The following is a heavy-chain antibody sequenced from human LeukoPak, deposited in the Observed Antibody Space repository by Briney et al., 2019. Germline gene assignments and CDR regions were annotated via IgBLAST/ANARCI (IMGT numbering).Heavy chain of an antibody. Sequence: GGSLRLSCVASGFTFTDYFMSWVRQAPGKGLEWVASIKHNGGEKYYVDSVKGRFTISRDNAKNSLYLEMSSLRVEDTAVYYCARDRGWRTSGYYLYHFDYWGQGTLVTVAS. J-gene: IGHJ4*02. CDR2: IKHNGGEK. CDR1: GFTFTDYF. D-gene: IGHD3-22*01. V-gene: IGHV3-7*01. CDR3: ARDRGWRTSGYYLYHFDY.